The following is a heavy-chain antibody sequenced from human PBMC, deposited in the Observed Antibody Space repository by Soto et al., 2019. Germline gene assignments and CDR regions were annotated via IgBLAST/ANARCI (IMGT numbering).Heavy chain of an antibody. J-gene: IGHJ6*02. V-gene: IGHV1-69*01. CDR3: ARDLDYYGSGSHYYYGMGV. CDR1: GGTFSRYA. CDR2: IVPIYGTR. Sequence: QVQLVQSGAEVKKPGSSVKVSCKASGGTFSRYAFSWVRQAPGQGLEWMGGIVPIYGTRGFAQKFQGRLTITADEPTRIAYMELSSLRSEDTAVYYCARDLDYYGSGSHYYYGMGVRGQGTTVTVSS. D-gene: IGHD3-10*01.